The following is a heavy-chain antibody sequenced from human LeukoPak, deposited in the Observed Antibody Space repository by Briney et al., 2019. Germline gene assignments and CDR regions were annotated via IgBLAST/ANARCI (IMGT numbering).Heavy chain of an antibody. J-gene: IGHJ4*02. D-gene: IGHD6-13*01. V-gene: IGHV3-66*01. CDR1: GFTVSSNY. CDR2: IYSGGST. Sequence: GGSLRLSCAASGFTVSSNYMSWVRQTPGKGLEWVSVIYSGGSTYYADSVKGRFTISRDNSKNTLYLQMNSLRAEDTAVYYRARDRGAAGITFDYWGQGTLVTVSS. CDR3: ARDRGAAGITFDY.